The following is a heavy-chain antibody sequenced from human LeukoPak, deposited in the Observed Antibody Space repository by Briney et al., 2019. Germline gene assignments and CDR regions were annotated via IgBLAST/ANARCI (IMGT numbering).Heavy chain of an antibody. J-gene: IGHJ4*02. D-gene: IGHD3-16*01. V-gene: IGHV3-7*03. Sequence: GGSLRLSCAASGFALSSHWMTWVRQVPGRGPEWVANVNRDGSETYYLDSVKGRFTISRDDSKNTLFLQMNSLKTEDTAVYYCATPALGRRLYYYDYWGQGTLVTVPP. CDR1: GFALSSHW. CDR2: VNRDGSET. CDR3: ATPALGRRLYYYDY.